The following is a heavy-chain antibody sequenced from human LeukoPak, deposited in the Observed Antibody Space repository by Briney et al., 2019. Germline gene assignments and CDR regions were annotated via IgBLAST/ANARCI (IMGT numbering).Heavy chain of an antibody. D-gene: IGHD1-26*01. CDR1: GFTFSTCD. V-gene: IGHV3-48*03. Sequence: GGSLRLSCAASGFTFSTCDMNWVRQAPGKGLEWVSHMSSSGGTIYYADSVKGRFTISRDNGKNSLYLQMNSLRAKDTAVYYCARGMTGSYFGHFDYWGQGTLVTVSS. CDR2: MSSSGGTI. CDR3: ARGMTGSYFGHFDY. J-gene: IGHJ4*02.